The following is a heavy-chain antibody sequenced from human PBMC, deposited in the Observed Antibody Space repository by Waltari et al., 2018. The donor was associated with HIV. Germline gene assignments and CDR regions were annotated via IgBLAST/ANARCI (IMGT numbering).Heavy chain of an antibody. J-gene: IGHJ4*02. CDR1: GFSVSTHW. V-gene: IGHV3-74*01. Sequence: VQLVESGGGSIKTGGSLRLSCTDSGFSVSTHWMAWGGQGPGKGLVWVARLNSDGSSRNYADAVKGRFVISRDNARNTVYLQLNSLRVEDTAMYFCARASHYIEFSTFDGDYYFDVWGRGTRVAVSS. D-gene: IGHD2-15*01. CDR3: ARASHYIEFSTFDGDYYFDV. CDR2: LNSDGSSR.